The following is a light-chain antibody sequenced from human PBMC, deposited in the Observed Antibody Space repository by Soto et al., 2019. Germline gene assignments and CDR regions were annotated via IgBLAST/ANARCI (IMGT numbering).Light chain of an antibody. Sequence: QSVLTQPASVSGSLGQSITLSCTGTSTDIGGSDFVSWYQHHPGNPPRLLISHVNNRPSGVSNRFSGSKAGNTASLTISGLQAGDEADYDCSSYTSGSTRAGFGGGTKLTVL. V-gene: IGLV2-14*03. CDR2: HVN. CDR1: STDIGGSDF. J-gene: IGLJ2*01. CDR3: SSYTSGSTRAG.